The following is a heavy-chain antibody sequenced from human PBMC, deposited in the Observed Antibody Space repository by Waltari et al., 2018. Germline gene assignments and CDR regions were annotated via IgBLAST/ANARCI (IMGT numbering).Heavy chain of an antibody. D-gene: IGHD3-16*01. Sequence: EVQLLESGGGLVQPGGSLRLSCAASGFTFSSYAMSWVRQAPGKGLEWVSAISGRGGSTYDADSVKGRFTISRDNAKNSLYLQMNSLRAEDTAVYYCARNPVWGKQGYFDYWGQGTLVTVSS. CDR3: ARNPVWGKQGYFDY. CDR1: GFTFSSYA. CDR2: ISGRGGST. J-gene: IGHJ4*02. V-gene: IGHV3-23*01.